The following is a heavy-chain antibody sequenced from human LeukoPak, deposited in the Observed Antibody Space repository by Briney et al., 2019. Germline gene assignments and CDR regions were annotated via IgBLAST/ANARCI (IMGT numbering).Heavy chain of an antibody. V-gene: IGHV1-2*06. CDR1: GYTFTGYY. Sequence: GASVTVSCKASGYTFTGYYMHWVRQAPGQGLEWMGRINPNSGGTNYAQKFQGRVTMTRDTSISTAYMELSRLRSDDTAVYYCARDELGYYDFWSGYPTDYYYYGMDVWGQGTTVTVSS. D-gene: IGHD3-3*01. J-gene: IGHJ6*02. CDR3: ARDELGYYDFWSGYPTDYYYYGMDV. CDR2: INPNSGGT.